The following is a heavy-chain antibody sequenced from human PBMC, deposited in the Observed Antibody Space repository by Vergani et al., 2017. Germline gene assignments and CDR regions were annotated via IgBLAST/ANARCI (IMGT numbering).Heavy chain of an antibody. CDR3: ARDGGYSGGELDY. CDR2: IWYDGSNK. D-gene: IGHD5-12*01. J-gene: IGHJ4*02. CDR1: GFTFSSYG. V-gene: IGHV3-33*01. Sequence: QVQLVESGGGVVQPGRSLRLSCAASGFTFSSYGMHWVRQAPGKGLEWVAVIWYDGSNKYYADSVKGRFTISRDNSKNTLYLQMNSLRAEDTAVYYCARDGGYSGGELDYWGQGTLVTGSS.